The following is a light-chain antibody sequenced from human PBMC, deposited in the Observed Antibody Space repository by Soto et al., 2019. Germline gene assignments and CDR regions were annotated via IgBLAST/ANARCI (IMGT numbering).Light chain of an antibody. CDR1: QSVLYSSNNKNY. CDR2: WAS. Sequence: DIVMTQSADSLDVSLGERATIKCKSSQSVLYSSNNKNYLAWYQQKPGQPPKLLIYWASTRESGVPDRFSGSGSGTDFTLTISSLQAEDVAVYYCQQYYSTPYTFGQGTKLEIK. J-gene: IGKJ2*01. CDR3: QQYYSTPYT. V-gene: IGKV4-1*01.